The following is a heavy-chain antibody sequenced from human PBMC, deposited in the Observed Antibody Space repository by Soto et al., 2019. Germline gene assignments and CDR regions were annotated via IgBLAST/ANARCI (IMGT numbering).Heavy chain of an antibody. CDR3: TRDFGYSSGWYDNYYFDY. CDR1: GFTFGDYA. J-gene: IGHJ4*02. V-gene: IGHV3-49*03. D-gene: IGHD6-19*01. CDR2: IRSKAYGGTT. Sequence: GGSLRLSCTASGFTFGDYAMSWFRQAPGKGLEWVGFIRSKAYGGTTEYAASVKGRFTISRGDSKSIAYLQMNSLKTEDTAVYYCTRDFGYSSGWYDNYYFDYWGQGTLVTVSS.